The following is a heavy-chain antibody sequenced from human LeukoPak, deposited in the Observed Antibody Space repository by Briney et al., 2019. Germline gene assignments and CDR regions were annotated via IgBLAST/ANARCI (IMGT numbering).Heavy chain of an antibody. Sequence: PSETLSLTCTVSGGSISSYYWSWIRQPPGKGLEWIGEINHSGSTNYNPSLKSRVTISVDTSKNQFSLKLSSVTAADTAVYYCARGLRVVVPYNWFDPWGQGTLVTVSS. V-gene: IGHV4-34*01. J-gene: IGHJ5*02. CDR1: GGSISSYY. CDR2: INHSGST. CDR3: ARGLRVVVPYNWFDP. D-gene: IGHD3-22*01.